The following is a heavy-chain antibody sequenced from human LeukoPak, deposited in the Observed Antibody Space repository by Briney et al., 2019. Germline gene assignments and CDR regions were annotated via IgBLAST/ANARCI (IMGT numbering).Heavy chain of an antibody. CDR2: LYNSGSP. CDR1: GASITDYF. J-gene: IGHJ4*02. CDR3: ASHSGGYAY. D-gene: IGHD5-12*01. V-gene: IGHV4-4*07. Sequence: SETLSLTCTVSGASITDYFWSWIRQPAGKRLEWIGRLYNSGSPNYNPSLESRATMSVDTSKNQFSLKLNSVTAADTAVYYCASHSGGYAYWGQGTLVTVSS.